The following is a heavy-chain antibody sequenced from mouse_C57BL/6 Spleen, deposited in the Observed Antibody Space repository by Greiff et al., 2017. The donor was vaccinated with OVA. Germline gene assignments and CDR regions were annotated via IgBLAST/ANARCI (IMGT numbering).Heavy chain of an antibody. Sequence: QVQLQQSGAELARPGASVKLSCKASGYTFTSYGISWVKQRTGQGLEWIGEIYPRSGNTYYNEKFKGKATLTADKSSSTAYMELRSLTSEDSAVYFCAMITTVVEEDYWGQGTTLTVSS. V-gene: IGHV1-81*01. CDR3: AMITTVVEEDY. CDR1: GYTFTSYG. J-gene: IGHJ2*01. D-gene: IGHD1-1*01. CDR2: IYPRSGNT.